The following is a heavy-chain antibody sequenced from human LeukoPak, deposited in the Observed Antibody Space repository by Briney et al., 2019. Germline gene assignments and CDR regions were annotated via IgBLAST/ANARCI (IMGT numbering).Heavy chain of an antibody. D-gene: IGHD3-22*01. J-gene: IGHJ4*02. Sequence: VKPSETLSLTCAASGGSISPYYWSWIRQPAGKGLEWIGRIYTSGSTNYNPSLKSRVTMSVDASKNQFSLKLSSVTAADTAVYYCARGASGYYQFDYWGQGTLVTVSS. CDR3: ARGASGYYQFDY. CDR1: GGSISPYY. V-gene: IGHV4-4*07. CDR2: IYTSGST.